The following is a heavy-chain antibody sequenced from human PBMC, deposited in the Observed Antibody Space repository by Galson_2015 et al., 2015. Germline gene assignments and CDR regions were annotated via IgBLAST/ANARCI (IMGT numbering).Heavy chain of an antibody. CDR3: ARYNSGWRFDP. D-gene: IGHD6-19*01. Sequence: SLRLSCAASGFTFSGHWMTWVRQAPGKGLEWVVNIKQDGSERYFVDSVKGRFTISRDNAKNSLYLQMNSLRVEDSAVYYCARYNSGWRFDPWGQGPLVTVSS. CDR1: GFTFSGHW. J-gene: IGHJ5*02. CDR2: IKQDGSER. V-gene: IGHV3-7*03.